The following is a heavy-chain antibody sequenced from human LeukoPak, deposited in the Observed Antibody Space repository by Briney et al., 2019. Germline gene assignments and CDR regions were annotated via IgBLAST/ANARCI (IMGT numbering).Heavy chain of an antibody. J-gene: IGHJ6*03. V-gene: IGHV3-21*01. CDR3: ARGYSSGYYESQTDYYMDV. Sequence: PGGSLRLSCVASGFTFSSYAINWVRQAPGKGLEWVSSISSSSSYIYYADSVKGRFTISRDNAKNSLYLQMNSLRAEDTAVYYCARGYSSGYYESQTDYYMDVWGKGTTVTVSS. CDR2: ISSSSSYI. D-gene: IGHD3-22*01. CDR1: GFTFSSYA.